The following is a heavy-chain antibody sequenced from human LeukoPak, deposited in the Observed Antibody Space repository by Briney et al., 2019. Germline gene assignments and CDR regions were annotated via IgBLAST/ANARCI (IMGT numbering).Heavy chain of an antibody. CDR2: IRHDEANS. D-gene: IGHD6-6*01. CDR1: GFTFSSYA. V-gene: IGHV3-30*02. Sequence: PGGSLRLSCAASGFTFSSYAMSWVRQAPGKGLEWVAVIRHDEANSFYADSVQGRFTISRDTSKKLLYLQMNSLRVEDTAVYYCAKEYTPSSPLGELDSWGQGTLVTVSS. CDR3: AKEYTPSSPLGELDS. J-gene: IGHJ4*02.